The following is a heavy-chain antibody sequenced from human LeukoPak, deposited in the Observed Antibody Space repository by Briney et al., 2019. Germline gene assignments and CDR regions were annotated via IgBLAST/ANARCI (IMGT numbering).Heavy chain of an antibody. CDR3: VRESPVFYYDTNPEDY. CDR1: GFSFSDNY. CDR2: ISPSGSSI. V-gene: IGHV3-11*01. D-gene: IGHD3-22*01. Sequence: GGSLRLSCTAFGFSFSDNYMTWIRQAPGKGLEWLSKISPSGSSIHYAASVRGRFTISRDNTKNSLFLQMNSLRAEDTAVYYCVRESPVFYYDTNPEDYWGQGTLVTISS. J-gene: IGHJ4*02.